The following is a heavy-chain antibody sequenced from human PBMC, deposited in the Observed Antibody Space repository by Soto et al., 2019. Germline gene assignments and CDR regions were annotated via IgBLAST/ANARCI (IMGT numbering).Heavy chain of an antibody. CDR2: IYYSGST. CDR3: ARFMVRGNWFDP. CDR1: GGSISSGDYY. J-gene: IGHJ5*02. V-gene: IGHV4-30-4*01. Sequence: SLTCTVSGGSISSGDYYWSWIRQPPGKGLEWIGYIYYSGSTYYNPSLKSRVTISVDTSKNQFSLKLSSVTAADTAVYYCARFMVRGNWFDPWGQGTLVTVSS. D-gene: IGHD3-10*01.